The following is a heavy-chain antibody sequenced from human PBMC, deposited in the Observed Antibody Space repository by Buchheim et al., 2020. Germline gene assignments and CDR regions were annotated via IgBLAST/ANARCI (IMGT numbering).Heavy chain of an antibody. J-gene: IGHJ2*01. Sequence: QVQLVQSGAEVKKPGASVKVSCKASGYTLPSYYMHWVRQAPGQGLEWMGIMNPSDGSSSYAQSFQGRVAITRDTSSNPVYIDLSSLRSEDTAVYYCARANRNVFDWYFDLWGRGTL. CDR3: ARANRNVFDWYFDL. CDR2: MNPSDGSS. V-gene: IGHV1-46*03. CDR1: GYTLPSYY. D-gene: IGHD2/OR15-2a*01.